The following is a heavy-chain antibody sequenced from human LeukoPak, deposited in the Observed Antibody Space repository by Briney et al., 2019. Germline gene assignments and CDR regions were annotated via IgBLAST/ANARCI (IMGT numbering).Heavy chain of an antibody. J-gene: IGHJ4*02. D-gene: IGHD3-10*01. V-gene: IGHV1-18*01. Sequence: GASVKVSCKASGYTFTSYGISWVRQAPGRGLEWMGWISAYNGNTNYAQKLQGRVTMTTDTSTSTAYMELRSLRSDDTAVYYCARDGSGSYYSPSLVDYWGQGTLVTVSS. CDR3: ARDGSGSYYSPSLVDY. CDR2: ISAYNGNT. CDR1: GYTFTSYG.